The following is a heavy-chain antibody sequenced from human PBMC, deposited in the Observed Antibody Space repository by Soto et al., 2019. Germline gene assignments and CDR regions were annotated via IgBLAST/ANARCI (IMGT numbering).Heavy chain of an antibody. D-gene: IGHD3-3*01. J-gene: IGHJ6*02. V-gene: IGHV1-3*04. CDR1: GYSFTSYA. CDR3: ARVRSRGVGAVYIHYYGMDV. CDR2: ISTVSGNT. Sequence: GASVKVSCKASGYSFTSYAIHWVRQAPGQRLEWMGWISTVSGNTKYSQQFQDRVTISRDNAKNTLYLQMISLRVEDTAMYYCARVRSRGVGAVYIHYYGMDVWGLGTTVTVSS.